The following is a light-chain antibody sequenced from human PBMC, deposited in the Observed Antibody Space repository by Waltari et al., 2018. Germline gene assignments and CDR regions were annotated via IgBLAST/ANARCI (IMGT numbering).Light chain of an antibody. Sequence: QSALTQPASVSGSPGQSITIPCTGTTSDVGFFNYVSWYQQPPGNAPQLIIYDVFDRPSGVSNRFSGSKSGNTASLTISGLLAEDEADYYCNSYTGSSSWVFGGGTKLTVL. CDR1: TSDVGFFNY. V-gene: IGLV2-14*03. CDR3: NSYTGSSSWV. J-gene: IGLJ3*02. CDR2: DVF.